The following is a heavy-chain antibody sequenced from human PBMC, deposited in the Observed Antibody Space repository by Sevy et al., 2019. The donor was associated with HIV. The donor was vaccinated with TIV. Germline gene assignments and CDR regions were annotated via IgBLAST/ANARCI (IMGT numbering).Heavy chain of an antibody. Sequence: GGSLRLSCAASGFSFTDYTMNWVRQSPGKGLEWVSYISGSSTTIYYADSVKGRFTISSDNAKKSLFLQMNDLRDEDKAFYYCNVGLGMAYYFDFWGQGTLVTVSS. CDR3: NVGLGMAYYFDF. J-gene: IGHJ4*02. CDR2: ISGSSTTI. D-gene: IGHD7-27*01. CDR1: GFSFTDYT. V-gene: IGHV3-48*02.